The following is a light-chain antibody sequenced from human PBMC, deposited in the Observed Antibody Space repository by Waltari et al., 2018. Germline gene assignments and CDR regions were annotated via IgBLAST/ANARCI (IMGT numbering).Light chain of an antibody. V-gene: IGKV4-1*01. Sequence: DIVLTQSPASLSVSLGERATITCTSSQSVSFLSREKKFLAWYQQKSRQTPKLLIYWAGVRESGVPDRFSGSGSGTNFTLTISSLQAEDAAVYYCQQYSTSPFTFGPGTTVEI. CDR2: WAG. CDR3: QQYSTSPFT. CDR1: QSVSFLSREKKF. J-gene: IGKJ3*01.